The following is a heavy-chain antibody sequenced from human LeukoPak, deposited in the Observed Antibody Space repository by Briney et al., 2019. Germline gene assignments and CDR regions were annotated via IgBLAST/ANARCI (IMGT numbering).Heavy chain of an antibody. CDR1: GFTFSSYA. CDR2: ISGSGGST. V-gene: IGHV3-23*01. CDR3: AKRTDYSNYGPFDH. Sequence: PGGSLRLSCAASGFTFSSYAMSWVRQAPGKGLEWVSAISGSGGSTYYADSVKGRFTISRDNSKNTLFLQMNSLRAEDTAVYYCAKRTDYSNYGPFDHWGQGTLVTVSS. D-gene: IGHD4-11*01. J-gene: IGHJ4*02.